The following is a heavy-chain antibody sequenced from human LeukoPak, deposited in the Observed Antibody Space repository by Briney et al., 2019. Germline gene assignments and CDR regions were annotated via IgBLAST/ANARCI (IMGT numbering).Heavy chain of an antibody. J-gene: IGHJ5*02. CDR3: TTDAGTPTLPDPYP. Sequence: PGGSLRLSCAASGFTFSNAWMSWVRQAPGKGLEWVGRIKSKTDGGTTDYAAPVKGRFTISRDDSKNTLYLQMNSLKTEDTAVYCCTTDAGTPTLPDPYPWGQGTLVTVSS. V-gene: IGHV3-15*01. D-gene: IGHD1-1*01. CDR2: IKSKTDGGTT. CDR1: GFTFSNAW.